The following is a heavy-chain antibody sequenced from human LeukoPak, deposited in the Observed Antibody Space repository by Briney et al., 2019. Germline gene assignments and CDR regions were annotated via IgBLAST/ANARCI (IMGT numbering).Heavy chain of an antibody. CDR2: IIPIFGTT. J-gene: IGHJ4*02. V-gene: IGHV1-69*05. D-gene: IGHD3-22*01. Sequence: SVKVSCKASGGTFSSYAISWVRQATGQGLEWMGRIIPIFGTTNYAQKFQGRVTITTDGSTSTAYMELSSLRSEDTAVYYCARHDYYDSSGYRDWGQGTLVTVSS. CDR1: GGTFSSYA. CDR3: ARHDYYDSSGYRD.